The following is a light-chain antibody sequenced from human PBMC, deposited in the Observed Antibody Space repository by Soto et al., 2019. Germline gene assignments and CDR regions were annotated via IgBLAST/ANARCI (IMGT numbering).Light chain of an antibody. Sequence: QSVLTQPPSASGTPGQRVTISCSGSSSNIGSNTVNWYQQLPGTAPKLLIYSNNQRPSGVPDRFSGSKSGTSASLAISGLQSEDEADYYCAAWDDSLNGGVFGTGTKLTVL. CDR3: AAWDDSLNGGV. V-gene: IGLV1-44*01. CDR2: SNN. CDR1: SSNIGSNT. J-gene: IGLJ1*01.